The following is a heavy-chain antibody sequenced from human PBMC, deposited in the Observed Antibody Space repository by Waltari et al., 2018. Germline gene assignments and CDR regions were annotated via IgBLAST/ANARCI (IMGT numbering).Heavy chain of an antibody. CDR2: ISSSSSYI. D-gene: IGHD6-19*01. J-gene: IGHJ4*02. V-gene: IGHV3-21*01. CDR3: ARVGYSSGNDY. Sequence: EVQLVESGGGLVKPGGSLRLSCAASGFTFSRYSMNWVRQAPGKGLEWVSSISSSSSYIYYADSVKGRSTISRDNAKNSLYLQMNSLRAEDTAVYYCARVGYSSGNDYWGQGTLVTVSS. CDR1: GFTFSRYS.